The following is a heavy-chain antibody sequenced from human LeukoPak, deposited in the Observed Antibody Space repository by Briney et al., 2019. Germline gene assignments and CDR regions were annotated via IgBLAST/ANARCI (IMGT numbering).Heavy chain of an antibody. CDR1: GDSVSSTDYY. Sequence: SETLSLTCTVSGDSVSSTDYYWGWIRQPPGRGLEWIASIRYSESSYYNPSLKSRATISVDTSKNHFTLKLRSLTATDTAVYYCATQDSSHYWGQGTLVTVSS. D-gene: IGHD3-22*01. V-gene: IGHV4-39*02. J-gene: IGHJ4*02. CDR3: ATQDSSHY. CDR2: IRYSESS.